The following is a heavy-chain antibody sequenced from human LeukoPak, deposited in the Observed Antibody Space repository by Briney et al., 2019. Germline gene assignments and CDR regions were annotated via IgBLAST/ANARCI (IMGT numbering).Heavy chain of an antibody. D-gene: IGHD6-13*01. CDR2: INHSGST. CDR3: ARGFSSSWYHYFDY. Sequence: PSGTLSLTCAVYGGSFSGYYWSWIRQPPGKGLEWIGEINHSGSTNYNPSLKSRVTISVDTSKNQFSLKLSSVTAADTAVYYCARGFSSSWYHYFDYWGQGTLVTVSS. CDR1: GGSFSGYY. J-gene: IGHJ4*02. V-gene: IGHV4-34*01.